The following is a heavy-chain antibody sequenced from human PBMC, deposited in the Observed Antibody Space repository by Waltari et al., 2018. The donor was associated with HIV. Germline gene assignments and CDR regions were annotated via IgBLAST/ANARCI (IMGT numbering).Heavy chain of an antibody. CDR1: GGSFSGYY. CDR2: INHSGST. V-gene: IGHV4-34*01. CDR3: ARRRASDYSNYYYYYGMDV. J-gene: IGHJ6*02. D-gene: IGHD4-4*01. Sequence: QVQLQQWGAGLLKPSETLSLTCAVYGGSFSGYYWSWIRQPPGKGLEWIGEINHSGSTNYNPSLKSRVTISVDTSKNQFSLKLSSVTAADTAVYYCARRRASDYSNYYYYYGMDVWGQGTTVTVSS.